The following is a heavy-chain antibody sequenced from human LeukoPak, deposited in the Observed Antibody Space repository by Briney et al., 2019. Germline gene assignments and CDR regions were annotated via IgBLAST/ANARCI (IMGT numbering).Heavy chain of an antibody. CDR1: GFTFRSYG. D-gene: IGHD3-22*01. CDR2: VSGRGDST. J-gene: IGHJ5*02. Sequence: PGGTLRLSCAASGFTFRSYGMSWVRQAPGKGLEWVSAVSGRGDSTYYADSVKGRFTISRDNSKNTLHLQMNSLRAEDTAVYYCARDLGQYYDTSDNWFDPWGQGTLVTVSS. CDR3: ARDLGQYYDTSDNWFDP. V-gene: IGHV3-23*01.